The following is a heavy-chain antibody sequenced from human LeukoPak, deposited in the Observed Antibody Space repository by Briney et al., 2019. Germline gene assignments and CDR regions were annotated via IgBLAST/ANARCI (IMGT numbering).Heavy chain of an antibody. Sequence: KPSETLSLTCTVSGGSISSYYWSWIRQPPGKGLEWIGYIYYSGSTNYNPSLKSRVTISVDTSKNQFSLKLSSVTAADTAVYYCTREGRITMIAKDGALYFDYWGQGTLVTVSS. D-gene: IGHD3-22*01. CDR3: TREGRITMIAKDGALYFDY. CDR1: GGSISSYY. CDR2: IYYSGST. J-gene: IGHJ4*02. V-gene: IGHV4-59*12.